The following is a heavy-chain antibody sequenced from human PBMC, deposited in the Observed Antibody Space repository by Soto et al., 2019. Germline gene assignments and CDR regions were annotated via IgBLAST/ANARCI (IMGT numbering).Heavy chain of an antibody. V-gene: IGHV4-61*01. D-gene: IGHD3-22*01. CDR1: GGSVSSGSYY. CDR2: IYYSGST. CDR3: ARAPSPYYDSSGYYWNY. Sequence: QVQLQESGPGLVKPSETLSLTCTVSGGSVSSGSYYWSWIRQPPGKVLEWIGYIYYSGSTNYNPSPKSRVPISVDTSKNQFPLKLSSVTAADTAVYYCARAPSPYYDSSGYYWNYWGKGTLVTVSS. J-gene: IGHJ4*02.